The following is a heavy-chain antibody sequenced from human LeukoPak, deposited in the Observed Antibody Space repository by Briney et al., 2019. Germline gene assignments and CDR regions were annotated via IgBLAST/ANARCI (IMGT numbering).Heavy chain of an antibody. V-gene: IGHV4-4*07. CDR2: IYTSGST. CDR1: GGSISSYY. J-gene: IGHJ4*02. CDR3: ARSAAWIQLWYYFDY. D-gene: IGHD5-18*01. Sequence: ETLSLTCTVSGGSISSYYWSWIRQPAGKGLEWIGRIYTSGSTNYNPSLKSRVTMSVDTSKNQFSLKLSSVTAADTAVYYCARSAAWIQLWYYFDYWGQGTLVTVCS.